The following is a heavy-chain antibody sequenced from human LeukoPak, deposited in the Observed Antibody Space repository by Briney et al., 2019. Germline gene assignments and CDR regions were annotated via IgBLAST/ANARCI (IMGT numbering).Heavy chain of an antibody. CDR3: ARDHYYDSSGYLNYYYYYMDV. J-gene: IGHJ6*03. CDR1: GYTFTSYY. V-gene: IGHV1-46*01. D-gene: IGHD3-22*01. Sequence: ASVKVSCKASGYTFTSYYMHWVRQAPGQGLEWMGIINPSGGSTSYAQKFQGRVTMTRDTSTSTVYMELSSLRSEDTAVYYCARDHYYDSSGYLNYYYYYMDVWAKGPRSPSP. CDR2: INPSGGST.